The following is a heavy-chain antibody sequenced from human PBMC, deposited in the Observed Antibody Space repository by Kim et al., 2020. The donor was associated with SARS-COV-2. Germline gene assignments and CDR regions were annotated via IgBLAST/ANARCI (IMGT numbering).Heavy chain of an antibody. J-gene: IGHJ3*02. CDR2: INPSGGST. V-gene: IGHV1-46*01. D-gene: IGHD3-22*01. CDR3: ARDQDYYDSSGGGAFDI. CDR1: GYTFTSYY. Sequence: ASVKVSCKASGYTFTSYYMHWVRQAPGQGLEWMGIINPSGGSTSYAQKFQGRVTMTRDTSTSTVYMELSSLRSEDTAVYYCARDQDYYDSSGGGAFDIWGQGTMVTVSS.